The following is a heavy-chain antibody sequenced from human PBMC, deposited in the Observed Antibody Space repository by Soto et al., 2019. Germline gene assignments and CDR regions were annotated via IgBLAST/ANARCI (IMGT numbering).Heavy chain of an antibody. V-gene: IGHV4-39*01. Sequence: PSETLSLTCTVSGGSISSSSYYWGWIRQPPGKGLEWIGSIYYSGSTYYNPSLKSRVTISVDTSKNQFSLKLSSVTAADTAVYYCARGSRERITIFGVVLFDYWGKGTLVNVS. CDR2: IYYSGST. D-gene: IGHD3-3*01. J-gene: IGHJ4*02. CDR3: ARGSRERITIFGVVLFDY. CDR1: GGSISSSSYY.